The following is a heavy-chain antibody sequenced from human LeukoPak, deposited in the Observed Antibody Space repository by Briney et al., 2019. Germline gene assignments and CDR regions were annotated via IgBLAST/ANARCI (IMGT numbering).Heavy chain of an antibody. CDR3: AKSWPHPTVKYYYYYMDV. Sequence: GGSLRLSCAASGFTFSGSAMHWVRQASGKGLEWVGRIRSKANSYATAYAASVKGRFTISRDDSKNTAYLQMNSLKTEDTAVYYCAKSWPHPTVKYYYYYMDVWGKGTTVTVSS. D-gene: IGHD3-16*02. CDR2: IRSKANSYAT. V-gene: IGHV3-73*01. J-gene: IGHJ6*03. CDR1: GFTFSGSA.